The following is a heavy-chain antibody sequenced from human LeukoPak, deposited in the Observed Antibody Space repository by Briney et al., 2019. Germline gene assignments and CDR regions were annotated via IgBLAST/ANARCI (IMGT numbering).Heavy chain of an antibody. CDR1: GGTFSSYA. J-gene: IGHJ4*02. Sequence: SVKVSCKASGGTFSSYAISWVRQAPGQGLEWMGGIIPIFGTANYAQKFQGRVTITTDESTSTAYMELSSLRSEDTAVYYCARGEGYCSSTSCSSRYFDYWGQGTLVTVSA. D-gene: IGHD2-2*01. CDR2: IIPIFGTA. V-gene: IGHV1-69*05. CDR3: ARGEGYCSSTSCSSRYFDY.